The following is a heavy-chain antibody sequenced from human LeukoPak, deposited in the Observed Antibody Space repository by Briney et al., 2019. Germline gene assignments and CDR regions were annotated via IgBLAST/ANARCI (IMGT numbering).Heavy chain of an antibody. J-gene: IGHJ4*02. D-gene: IGHD3-10*01. CDR1: GGSISSSSYY. CDR2: IYYSGST. Sequence: PSETLSLTCTVSGGSISSSSYYWGWVRQPPGKGVEWIGSIYYSGSTYYNPSLKSRVTISVDTSKNQFSLKLSSVTAADTAVYYCTRGVVRGVVFDYWGQGTLVTVSS. V-gene: IGHV4-39*01. CDR3: TRGVVRGVVFDY.